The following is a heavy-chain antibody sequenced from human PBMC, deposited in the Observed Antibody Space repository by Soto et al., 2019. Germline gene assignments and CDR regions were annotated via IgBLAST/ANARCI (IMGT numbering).Heavy chain of an antibody. CDR2: IYHSGTT. Sequence: PSETLSLTCTVSGASMNRGGYYWAWIRQFPGKGLEWIGHIYHSGTTYYNPSLKGRLAISVDTSNNRFSLKLTSMTAADTALYFFARATPRTAGAWFDPWGQGTPVTVSS. J-gene: IGHJ5*02. CDR1: GASMNRGGYY. CDR3: ARATPRTAGAWFDP. V-gene: IGHV4-31*03. D-gene: IGHD6-25*01.